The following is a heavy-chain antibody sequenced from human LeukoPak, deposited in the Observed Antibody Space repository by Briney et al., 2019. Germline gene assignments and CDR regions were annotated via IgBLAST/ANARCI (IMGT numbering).Heavy chain of an antibody. D-gene: IGHD6-13*01. CDR3: AKEESGYSSSWYDWVDP. Sequence: GGSLGLSCAASGFTFSSYAMSWVRQAPGKGLEWVSAISGSGGSTYYADSVKGRFTISRDNSKNTLYLQMNSLRAEDTAVYYCAKEESGYSSSWYDWVDPWGQGTLVTVSS. CDR1: GFTFSSYA. CDR2: ISGSGGST. V-gene: IGHV3-23*01. J-gene: IGHJ5*02.